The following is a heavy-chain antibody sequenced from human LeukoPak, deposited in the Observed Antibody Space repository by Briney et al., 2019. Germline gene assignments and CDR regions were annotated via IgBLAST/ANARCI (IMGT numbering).Heavy chain of an antibody. D-gene: IGHD2-15*01. CDR3: ARNSRINAFDI. Sequence: SETLSLTCTVSGYSISSGYYWGWIRQPPGKGLEWIGSIYHSGSTYYNPSLKSRVTISVDTSKNQFSLKLSSVTAADTAVYYCARNSRINAFDIWGQGTMVTVSS. CDR1: GYSISSGYY. CDR2: IYHSGST. V-gene: IGHV4-38-2*02. J-gene: IGHJ3*02.